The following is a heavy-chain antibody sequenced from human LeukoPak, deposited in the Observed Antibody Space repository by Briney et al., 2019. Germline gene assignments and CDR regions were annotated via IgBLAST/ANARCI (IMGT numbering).Heavy chain of an antibody. CDR3: ARIRTAAGILDY. CDR2: INHSGST. CDR1: GGSFSGYY. V-gene: IGHV4-34*01. D-gene: IGHD6-13*01. Sequence: PSETLSLTCAVYGGSFSGYYWSWIRQPPGKGLEWIGEINHSGSTNYNPSLKGRVTISVDTSKNQFSLKLSTVTAADTAVYYCARIRTAAGILDYWGQGTLVTVSS. J-gene: IGHJ4*02.